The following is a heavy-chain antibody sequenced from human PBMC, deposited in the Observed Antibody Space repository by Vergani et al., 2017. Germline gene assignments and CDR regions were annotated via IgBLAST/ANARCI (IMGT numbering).Heavy chain of an antibody. V-gene: IGHV3-9*02. CDR1: GFTSAGYA. CDR2: ISWNSNSI. D-gene: IGHD6-6*01. Sequence: EVQLEESGGGLVLPGRSLRLSCVASGFTSAGYAMHWVRQAPGKGLEWVSGISWNSNSIGYADSVKGRFTISRDNAKNSLYLQMNSLRAEDTALYYCAKXLGTSSGGGWFDPWAREPWSPSPQ. CDR3: AKXLGTSSGGGWFDP. J-gene: IGHJ5*02.